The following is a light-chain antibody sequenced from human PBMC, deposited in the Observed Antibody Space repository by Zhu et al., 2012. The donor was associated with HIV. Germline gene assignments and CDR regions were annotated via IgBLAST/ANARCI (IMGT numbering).Light chain of an antibody. Sequence: EIVMTQSPATLSVSPGERATLSCRASQSVSSNLAWYQQKPGQAPRLLIYGASTRATGVPARFSGSGSETEFTLTISSMQSEDFAVYHCQQYDNWPFTFGPGTKADIK. CDR2: GAS. CDR1: QSVSSN. V-gene: IGKV3-15*01. J-gene: IGKJ3*01. CDR3: QQYDNWPFT.